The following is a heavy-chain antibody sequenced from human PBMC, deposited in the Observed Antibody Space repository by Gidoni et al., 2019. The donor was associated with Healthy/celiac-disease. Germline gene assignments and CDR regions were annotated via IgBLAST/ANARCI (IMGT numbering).Heavy chain of an antibody. CDR2: IWYDRRNK. V-gene: IGHV3-33*01. CDR1: GFTSSSDG. D-gene: IGHD3-22*01. CDR3: ARGTVVVSGRLDY. J-gene: IGHJ4*02. Sequence: QVQLVESGGGVVQPGSSLRLSCAASGFTSSSDGMHWVRQAPGKGLEWVAVIWYDRRNKYYADSVKDRFTISRDNSKNTLYLQMNSLRAEDTAVYYCARGTVVVSGRLDYWGQGTLVTVSS.